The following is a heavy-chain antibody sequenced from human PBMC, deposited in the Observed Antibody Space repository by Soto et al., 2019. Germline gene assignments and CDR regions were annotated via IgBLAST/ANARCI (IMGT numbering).Heavy chain of an antibody. CDR3: AIWGYYYDSSGYYRIFDY. J-gene: IGHJ4*02. D-gene: IGHD3-22*01. CDR2: MNPNSGNT. CDR1: GYTFTSYD. V-gene: IGHV1-8*01. Sequence: ASVKVSCKASGYTFTSYDINWVRQATGQGLEWMGWMNPNSGNTGYAQKFQGRVTMTRNTSISTAYMELSSLRSEDTAVYYCAIWGYYYDSSGYYRIFDYWGQGTLVTVSS.